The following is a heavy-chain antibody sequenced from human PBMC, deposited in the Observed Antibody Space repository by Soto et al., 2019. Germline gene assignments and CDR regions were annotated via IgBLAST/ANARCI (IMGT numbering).Heavy chain of an antibody. J-gene: IGHJ4*02. V-gene: IGHV1-18*01. CDR3: ARDERGHCGGGSCPRFDY. D-gene: IGHD2-15*01. CDR2: ISPYNSNP. CDR1: GYTFNTYG. Sequence: QVQLVQSGPEVQEPGASVKVSCKASGYTFNTYGISWVRQAPGQGLEWMGWISPYNSNPNYAPQFHGRVTVAMHTCTSTVYMEVRNLRSDDTAVYYCARDERGHCGGGSCPRFDYRGQGTLLTVS.